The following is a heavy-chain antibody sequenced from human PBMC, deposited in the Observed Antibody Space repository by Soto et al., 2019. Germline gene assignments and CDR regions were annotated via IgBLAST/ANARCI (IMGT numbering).Heavy chain of an antibody. CDR3: ARRYCSGGSCYSGSGWFDP. D-gene: IGHD2-15*01. J-gene: IGHJ5*02. Sequence: QVQLQESGPGLVKPSETLSLTCTVSGGSISSYYWSWIRQPPGKGLEWIGYIYYSGSTNYNPSLKSRVTISEDTSKNQCSLKLSSVTAADTAVYYCARRYCSGGSCYSGSGWFDPWGQGTLVTVSS. CDR2: IYYSGST. CDR1: GGSISSYY. V-gene: IGHV4-59*08.